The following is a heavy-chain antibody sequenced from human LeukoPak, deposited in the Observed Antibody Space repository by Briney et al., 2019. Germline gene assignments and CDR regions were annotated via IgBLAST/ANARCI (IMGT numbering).Heavy chain of an antibody. V-gene: IGHV3-23*01. D-gene: IGHD3-16*01. CDR3: ASATYVGAFDI. Sequence: GSLRLSCAASGFTFSSYAMSWVRQAPGKGLEWVSAISGSGGSTYYAGSVKGRFTISRDNAKNSLYLQMNSLRAEDTAVYYCASATYVGAFDIWGQGTMVTVSS. J-gene: IGHJ3*02. CDR2: ISGSGGST. CDR1: GFTFSSYA.